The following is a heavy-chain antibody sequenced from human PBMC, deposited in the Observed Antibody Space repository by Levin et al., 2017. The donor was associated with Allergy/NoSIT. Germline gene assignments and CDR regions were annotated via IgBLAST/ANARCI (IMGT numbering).Heavy chain of an antibody. CDR3: ARGLVPAMAYEARWFDP. V-gene: IGHV4-34*01. J-gene: IGHJ5*02. CDR2: INHSGST. Sequence: PSETLSLTCAVYGGSFSGYYWSWIRQPPGKGLEWIGEINHSGSTNYNPSLKSRVTISVDTSKNQFSLKLSSVTAADTAVYYCARGLVPAMAYEARWFDPWGQGTLVTVSS. D-gene: IGHD5-18*01. CDR1: GGSFSGYY.